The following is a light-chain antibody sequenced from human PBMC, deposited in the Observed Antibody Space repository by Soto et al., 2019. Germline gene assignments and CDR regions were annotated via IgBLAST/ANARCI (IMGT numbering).Light chain of an antibody. CDR1: QSLGSD. J-gene: IGKJ1*01. Sequence: EIVMTQSPGTLSLSPGDTATLSCRASQSLGSDLAWYQQKPGQAPRLLIYAASSRATGIPDRFSGSGSGTDFTLTISRLEPEDFAVYYCQHYAGSPWTCGQGTKGDIK. CDR3: QHYAGSPWT. CDR2: AAS. V-gene: IGKV3-20*01.